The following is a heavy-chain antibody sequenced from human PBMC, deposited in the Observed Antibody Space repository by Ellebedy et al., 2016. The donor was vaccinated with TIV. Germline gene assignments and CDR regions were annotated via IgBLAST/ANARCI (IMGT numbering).Heavy chain of an antibody. Sequence: AASVKVSCKASGYTFTGFYMHWVRQAPGQGLEWMGWINPNSGGTNYAQKFQGRVTMTRDTSISTAYMELSSLRSDDTAVYYCARESAQVDYWGQGTLVTVSS. CDR1: GYTFTGFY. J-gene: IGHJ4*02. CDR2: INPNSGGT. CDR3: ARESAQVDY. V-gene: IGHV1-2*02.